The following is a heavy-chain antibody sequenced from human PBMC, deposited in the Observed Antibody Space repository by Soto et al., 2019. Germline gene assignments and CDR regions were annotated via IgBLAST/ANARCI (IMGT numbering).Heavy chain of an antibody. Sequence: TLSLTCTVSGGSINCEGCSWXWIRQPPGKGLEWVGYIYYTGSTYYNPSLESRVTLSIDRSKGQFSLKLSSVTAADTAVYFCARDTWVTSFDYWSQGTLVTVSS. J-gene: IGHJ4*02. CDR2: IYYTGST. V-gene: IGHV4-30-2*01. CDR1: GGSINCEGCS. D-gene: IGHD2-21*02. CDR3: ARDTWVTSFDY.